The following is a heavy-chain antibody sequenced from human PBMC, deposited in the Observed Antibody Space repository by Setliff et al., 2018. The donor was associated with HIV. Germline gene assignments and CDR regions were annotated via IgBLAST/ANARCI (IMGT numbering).Heavy chain of an antibody. Sequence: LRLSCAASGFTFSSYAMHWVRQAPGKGLEWVAVISYDGSNKYYADSVKGRFTISRDNAKNSLYLQMNSLRAEDTAVYYCAKGCGGAGFCYYADYWGQGTVVTVSS. J-gene: IGHJ4*02. CDR3: AKGCGGAGFCYYADY. D-gene: IGHD2-21*01. CDR2: ISYDGSNK. V-gene: IGHV3-30*07. CDR1: GFTFSSYA.